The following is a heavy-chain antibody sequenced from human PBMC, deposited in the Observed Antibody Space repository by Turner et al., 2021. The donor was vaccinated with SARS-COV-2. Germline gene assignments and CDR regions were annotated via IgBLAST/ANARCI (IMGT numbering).Heavy chain of an antibody. J-gene: IGHJ3*02. Sequence: EVQLVESGGGLVKPGGSLRLACPASGFTFSSYSMNWVRQVQGKGLEWVSAISSMSSFIYYPDSVKGRYTISRDNAKNSLYLQMNSLRDEDTAVYYCARAEEHSREWLVPKIPFDIWGQGTMVTVSS. CDR1: GFTFSSYS. CDR3: ARAEEHSREWLVPKIPFDI. CDR2: ISSMSSFI. V-gene: IGHV3-21*01. D-gene: IGHD6-19*01.